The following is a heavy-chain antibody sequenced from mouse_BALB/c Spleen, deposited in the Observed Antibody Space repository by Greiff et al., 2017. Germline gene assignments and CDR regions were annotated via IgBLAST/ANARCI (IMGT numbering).Heavy chain of an antibody. CDR2: IRNKANGYTT. J-gene: IGHJ2*01. D-gene: IGHD3-2*01. Sequence: EVQRVESGGGLVQPGGSLRLSCATSGFTFTDYYMSWVRQPQGKALEWLGFIRNKANGYTTEYSAYVKGRFTISRDNSQSILYLQMNTLRAEDSATEYCARETSDSSCYRYFDYWGEGTTLTVSS. CDR3: ARETSDSSCYRYFDY. V-gene: IGHV7-3*02. CDR1: GFTFTDYY.